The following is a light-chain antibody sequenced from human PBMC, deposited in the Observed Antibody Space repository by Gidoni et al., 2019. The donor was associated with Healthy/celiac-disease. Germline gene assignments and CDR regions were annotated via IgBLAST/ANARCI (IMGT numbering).Light chain of an antibody. CDR3: QQYYSTPLT. CDR2: WAS. J-gene: IGKJ4*01. V-gene: IGKV4-1*01. CDR1: KSVLYSSNNKNY. Sequence: DLVMTQSPNSLAVSLGERATINCKSSKSVLYSSNNKNYLAWYQQKPGQPPKLLIYWASTRESGVPDRFSGSGSGKDFTITISSLQAEDVAVYYCQQYYSTPLTFGGGTKVEIK.